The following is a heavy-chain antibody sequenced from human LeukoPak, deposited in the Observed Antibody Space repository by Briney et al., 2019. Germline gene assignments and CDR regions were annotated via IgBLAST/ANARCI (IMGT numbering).Heavy chain of an antibody. J-gene: IGHJ4*02. D-gene: IGHD3-10*01. CDR3: ARQVAGSGDY. CDR2: MNPNSGDT. CDR1: GYTFTGYF. Sequence: VASVTVSFKASGYTFTGYFLHWVRQAPGQGLEWMGWMNPNSGDTNSAQKFQGRVTMTRDTSISTAYMELNSLRSDDTAVYYCARQVAGSGDYWGQGTLVTVSS. V-gene: IGHV1-2*02.